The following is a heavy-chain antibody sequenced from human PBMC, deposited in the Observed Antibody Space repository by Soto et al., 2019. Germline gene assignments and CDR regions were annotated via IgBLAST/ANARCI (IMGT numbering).Heavy chain of an antibody. J-gene: IGHJ5*02. CDR1: GYTFTSYY. CDR2: INPSGGST. D-gene: IGHD1-26*01. CDR3: ARGEVEVGATEWFDL. V-gene: IGHV1-46*01. Sequence: QVQLVQSGAEVKKPGASVKVSCKASGYTFTSYYMHWVRQAPGQGLEWMGIINPSGGSTSYAQKFQGRVTMTRETSTSTVYMELSSLRSEDTAVYYCARGEVEVGATEWFDLWGQGTLVTVSS.